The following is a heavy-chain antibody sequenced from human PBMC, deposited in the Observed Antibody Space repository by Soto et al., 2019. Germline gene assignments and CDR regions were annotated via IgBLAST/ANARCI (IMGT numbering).Heavy chain of an antibody. CDR3: ARGYGAKYYFDS. CDR1: GFTVNSNY. J-gene: IGHJ4*02. D-gene: IGHD4-17*01. CDR2: IYSGGST. V-gene: IGHV3-53*01. Sequence: SLRLSCAASGFTVNSNYMSWVRQAPGKGLEWVSVIYSGGSTYYADSVKGRFTISSDNSKNTLYLQMNSLRAEDTAVYYCARGYGAKYYFDSWGQGTLVTVSS.